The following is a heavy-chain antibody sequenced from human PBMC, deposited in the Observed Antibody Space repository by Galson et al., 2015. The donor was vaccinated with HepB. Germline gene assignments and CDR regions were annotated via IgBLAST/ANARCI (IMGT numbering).Heavy chain of an antibody. V-gene: IGHV1-46*01. D-gene: IGHD6-19*01. J-gene: IGHJ4*02. CDR1: GYTFTSYY. CDR2: INPSGGST. CDR3: ARDLTPAYYSSGWYY. Sequence: SVKVSCKASGYTFTSYYMHWVRQAPGQGLEWMGIINPSGGSTSYAQKFQGRVTMTRDTSTSTVYMELSSLRSEVTAVYYCARDLTPAYYSSGWYYWGQGTLVTVSS.